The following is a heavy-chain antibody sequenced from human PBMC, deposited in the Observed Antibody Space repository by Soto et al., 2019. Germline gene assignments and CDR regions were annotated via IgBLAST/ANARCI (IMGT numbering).Heavy chain of an antibody. CDR3: ARSRWDTAMVKVY. D-gene: IGHD5-18*01. J-gene: IGHJ4*02. V-gene: IGHV3-33*01. Sequence: QVQLVESGGGVVQPGRSLRLSCAASGFTFSSYGMHWVRQAPGKGLEWVAVIWYDGSNKYYADSVKGRFTISRDNSKNPLYLQMNSLRAEDTAVYYCARSRWDTAMVKVYWGQGTLVTVSS. CDR1: GFTFSSYG. CDR2: IWYDGSNK.